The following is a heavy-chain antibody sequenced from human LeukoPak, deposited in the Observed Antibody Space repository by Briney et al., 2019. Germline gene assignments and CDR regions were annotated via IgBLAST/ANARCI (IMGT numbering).Heavy chain of an antibody. CDR3: GFGLRVFDL. D-gene: IGHD3/OR15-3a*01. V-gene: IGHV4-34*01. J-gene: IGHJ2*01. Sequence: SETLSLTCAVYGGSFSGYYWSWIRQPPGKGLEWIGEINHSGSTNYNPSLKSRVTISVDTSKNQFSLKLSSVTAADTAVYYCGFGLRVFDLWGRGTLVTVSP. CDR1: GGSFSGYY. CDR2: INHSGST.